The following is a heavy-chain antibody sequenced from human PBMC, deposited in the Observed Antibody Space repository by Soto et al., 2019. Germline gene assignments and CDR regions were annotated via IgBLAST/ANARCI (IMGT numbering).Heavy chain of an antibody. CDR2: IWYDGSNK. J-gene: IGHJ5*02. CDR3: ARDSSSASIYAKA. Sequence: GGSLRLSCAASGFTFSTSGMHWVRQAPGKGLEWVAVIWYDGSNKYYADSVKGRFTISRDNSKNTLYLEVNRLRVEDTALYYCARDSSSASIYAKACGQGTLVTVSS. D-gene: IGHD2-21*01. V-gene: IGHV3-33*01. CDR1: GFTFSTSG.